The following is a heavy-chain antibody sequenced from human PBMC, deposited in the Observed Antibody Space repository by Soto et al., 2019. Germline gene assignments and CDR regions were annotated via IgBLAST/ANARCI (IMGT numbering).Heavy chain of an antibody. J-gene: IGHJ4*02. CDR3: AQDVYCGSTCSVRKIVHF. V-gene: IGHV3-30*18. D-gene: IGHD2-2*01. Sequence: QVQLVESGGGVVQPGRSLRLSCAASGFTFSNYGMHWVRQAPGKGPEWVTIMSHDGNNKYYADSVKGRFTISSDNSKSTLYLQLDSLTAEDTAIYYCAQDVYCGSTCSVRKIVHFWGPGTLVTGSS. CDR1: GFTFSNYG. CDR2: MSHDGNNK.